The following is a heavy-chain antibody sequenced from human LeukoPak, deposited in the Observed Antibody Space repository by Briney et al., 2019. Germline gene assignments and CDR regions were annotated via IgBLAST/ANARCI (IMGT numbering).Heavy chain of an antibody. V-gene: IGHV4-34*01. Sequence: PSETLSLTCAVYGGSFSGYYWSWIRQPPGKGLEWIGEINHSGSTDYNPSLKSRDTISVDTSKNQFSLKLSSVTAADTAVYYCARVFRLYYDILTGYYDYWGQGTLVTVSS. J-gene: IGHJ4*02. CDR1: GGSFSGYY. CDR3: ARVFRLYYDILTGYYDY. CDR2: INHSGST. D-gene: IGHD3-9*01.